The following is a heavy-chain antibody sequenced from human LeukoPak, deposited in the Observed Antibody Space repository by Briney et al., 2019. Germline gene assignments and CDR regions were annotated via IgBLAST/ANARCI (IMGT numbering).Heavy chain of an antibody. V-gene: IGHV3-9*01. CDR3: AKGMGYDSSGYYDY. CDR2: ISWNSGSI. J-gene: IGHJ4*02. CDR1: GFTFDDYA. Sequence: GGSLRLSCAASGFTFDDYAMHWVRQAPGKGLEWVSGISWNSGSIGYADSVKGRFTISRDNAENSLYLQMNSLRAEDTALYYCAKGMGYDSSGYYDYWGQGTLVTVSS. D-gene: IGHD3-22*01.